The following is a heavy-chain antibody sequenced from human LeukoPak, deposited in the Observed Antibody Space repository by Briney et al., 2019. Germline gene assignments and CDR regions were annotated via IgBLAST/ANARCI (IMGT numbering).Heavy chain of an antibody. CDR3: AKDSGSYSTALDY. J-gene: IGHJ4*02. Sequence: GGSLRLSCAASGFTFSSYAMSWVRQAPGKGLEWVSAISGRGGSTYYADSVKGRFTISRDNSKNTLYLQMNSLRAEDTAVYYCAKDSGSYSTALDYWGQGTLVTVSS. V-gene: IGHV3-23*01. CDR2: ISGRGGST. CDR1: GFTFSSYA. D-gene: IGHD1-26*01.